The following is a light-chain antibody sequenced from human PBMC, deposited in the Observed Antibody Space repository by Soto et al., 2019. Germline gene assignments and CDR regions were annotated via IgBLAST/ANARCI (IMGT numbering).Light chain of an antibody. CDR3: SSYTSSNSLVV. CDR2: DVT. Sequence: QSALTQPASVSASPRQSITIPCTGTSSDIGGYNYVSWYQQYPGKAPKLMIYDVTNRPSGVSNRFSGSKSGNTASLTISGLQAEDEANYYCSSYTSSNSLVVFGGGTKLTVL. V-gene: IGLV2-14*01. CDR1: SSDIGGYNY. J-gene: IGLJ2*01.